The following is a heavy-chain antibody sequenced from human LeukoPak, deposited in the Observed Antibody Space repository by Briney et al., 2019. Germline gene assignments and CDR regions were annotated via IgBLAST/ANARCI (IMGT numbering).Heavy chain of an antibody. Sequence: GGSLSLSCAASGFTFSDYYMSWIRQAPGKGLEWVSYISSSGSTIYYADSVKGRFTISRDNAKNSLYLQMNSLRAEDTAVYYCARRSSGWYGDWFDPWGQGTLVTVSS. CDR3: ARRSSGWYGDWFDP. V-gene: IGHV3-11*04. CDR2: ISSSGSTI. J-gene: IGHJ5*02. CDR1: GFTFSDYY. D-gene: IGHD6-19*01.